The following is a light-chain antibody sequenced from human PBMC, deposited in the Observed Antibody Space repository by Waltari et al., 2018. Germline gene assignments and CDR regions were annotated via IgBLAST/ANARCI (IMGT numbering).Light chain of an antibody. CDR2: GAS. J-gene: IGKJ1*01. CDR1: KSVSSN. V-gene: IGKV3-15*01. Sequence: EIVMTQSPATLSVSPGERATISCMASKSVSSNLAWYQQKPGQAPRLLIYGASTRATVIPARFSGSGSGTEFTLTISSMQSEDFAVYYCQQYNNWPRTFGQGTKVEIK. CDR3: QQYNNWPRT.